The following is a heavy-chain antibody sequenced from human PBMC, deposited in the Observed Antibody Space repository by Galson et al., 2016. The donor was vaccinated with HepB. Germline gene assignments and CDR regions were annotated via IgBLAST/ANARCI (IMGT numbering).Heavy chain of an antibody. V-gene: IGHV3-23*01. CDR3: ARYYDILTGYSNHGMDV. CDR2: ISGSGGNT. Sequence: SLRLSCAASGFTFSSYAMSWVRQAPGKGLEWVSAISGSGGNTYYADSVKGRFTISRDNSKNTLYLQMNSLRAEDTAVYYCARYYDILTGYSNHGMDVWGKGTTVTVSS. CDR1: GFTFSSYA. J-gene: IGHJ6*04. D-gene: IGHD3-9*01.